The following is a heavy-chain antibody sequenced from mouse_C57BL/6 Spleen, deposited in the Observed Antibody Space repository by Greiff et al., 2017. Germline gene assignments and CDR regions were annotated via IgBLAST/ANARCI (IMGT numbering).Heavy chain of an antibody. V-gene: IGHV5-9-1*02. CDR2: ISSGGGYI. CDR1: GFTFSSYA. Sequence: DVMLVESGEGLVKPGGSLKLSCAASGFTFSSYAMSWVRQTPEKRLEWVAYISSGGGYIYYADTVKGRFTISRDNARNTLYLQMSSLKSEDTAMYYCTRDGGYFDVWGTGTTVTVSS. D-gene: IGHD2-3*01. CDR3: TRDGGYFDV. J-gene: IGHJ1*03.